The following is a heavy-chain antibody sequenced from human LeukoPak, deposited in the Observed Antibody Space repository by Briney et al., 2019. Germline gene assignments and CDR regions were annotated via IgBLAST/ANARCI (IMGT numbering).Heavy chain of an antibody. D-gene: IGHD6-13*01. CDR2: IYHSGST. CDR3: AREGYSSSWKEVS. J-gene: IGHJ4*02. CDR1: GGSISSGGYY. V-gene: IGHV4-30-2*01. Sequence: SQTLSLTCTVSGGSISSGGYYWSWIRQPPGKGLEWIGYIYHSGSTYYNPSLKSQVTISVDRSKNQFSLKLSSVTAADTAVYYCAREGYSSSWKEVSWGQGTLVTVSS.